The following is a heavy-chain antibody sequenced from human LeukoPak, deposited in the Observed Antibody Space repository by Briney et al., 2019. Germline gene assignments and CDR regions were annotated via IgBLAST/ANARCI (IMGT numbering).Heavy chain of an antibody. Sequence: GESLKISCKGSGYRFTSYWIGWVRQMPGKGLEWMGSIYPADSTTRYNPSFQGQVTISADKSINTAYLQWSSLKASDTAIYYCARYDGGWLIGNVNAENCFDPWGQGTLVTVSS. CDR2: IYPADSTT. CDR3: ARYDGGWLIGNVNAENCFDP. V-gene: IGHV5-51*01. D-gene: IGHD6-19*01. CDR1: GYRFTSYW. J-gene: IGHJ5*02.